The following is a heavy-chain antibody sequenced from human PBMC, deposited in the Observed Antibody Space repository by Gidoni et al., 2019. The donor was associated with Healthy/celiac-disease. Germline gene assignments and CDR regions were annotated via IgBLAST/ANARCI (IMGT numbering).Heavy chain of an antibody. Sequence: QITLKESGPTLVKPTQTLTLTCTFSGFSLSTSGVGVGWIRQPPGKALEWLALIYWDDDKRYSPSLKSRLTITKDTSKNQVVLTMTNMDPVDTATYDCAHRLNYYDSSGYATQNWFDPWGQGTLVTVSS. V-gene: IGHV2-5*02. D-gene: IGHD3-22*01. CDR1: GFSLSTSGVG. J-gene: IGHJ5*02. CDR3: AHRLNYYDSSGYATQNWFDP. CDR2: IYWDDDK.